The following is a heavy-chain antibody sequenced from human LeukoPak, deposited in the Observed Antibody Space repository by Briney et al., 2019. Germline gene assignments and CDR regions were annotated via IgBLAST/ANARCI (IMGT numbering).Heavy chain of an antibody. J-gene: IGHJ3*02. CDR3: ARDIVVVVAATGARAFDI. D-gene: IGHD2-15*01. CDR1: GYTFTSYA. V-gene: IGHV1-3*01. CDR2: INAGNGNT. Sequence: GAPVKVSCKASGYTFTSYAMHWVRQAPGQRLEWMGWINAGNGNTKYSQKFQGRVTITRDTFASTAYMELSSLRSEDTAVYYCARDIVVVVAATGARAFDIWGQGTMVTVSS.